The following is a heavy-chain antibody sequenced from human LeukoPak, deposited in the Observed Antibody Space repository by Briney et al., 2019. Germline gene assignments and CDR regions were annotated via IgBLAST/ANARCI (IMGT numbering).Heavy chain of an antibody. CDR2: ISASGSGT. Sequence: GGSLRLSCEAPGFTFTSYAMHWVRQAPGKGLEWVSSISASGSGTFYTDSMNGRFTISRDNAKKTFFLQMKNLRPGDTPLYNCAKGRDTSGRQNFDFWGQGTLVTVSS. V-gene: IGHV3-23*01. CDR1: GFTFTSYA. CDR3: AKGRDTSGRQNFDF. D-gene: IGHD6-19*01. J-gene: IGHJ4*02.